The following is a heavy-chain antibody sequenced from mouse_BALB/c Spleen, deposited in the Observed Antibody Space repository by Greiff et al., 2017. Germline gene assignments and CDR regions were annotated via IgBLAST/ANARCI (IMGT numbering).Heavy chain of an antibody. CDR3: TAYYYGPYYAMDY. J-gene: IGHJ4*01. CDR1: GYTFTSYW. V-gene: IGHV1-69*02. CDR2: IYPSDSYT. Sequence: QVQLQQPGAELVRPGASVKLSCKASGYTFTSYWINWVKQRPGQGLEWIGNIYPSDSYTNYNQKFKDKATLTVDKSSSTAYMQLSSPTSEDSAVYYCTAYYYGPYYAMDYWGQGTSVTVSS. D-gene: IGHD1-1*01.